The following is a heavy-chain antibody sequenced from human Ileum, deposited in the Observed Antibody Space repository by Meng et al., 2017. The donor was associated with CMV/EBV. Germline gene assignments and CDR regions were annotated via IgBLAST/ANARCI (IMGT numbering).Heavy chain of an antibody. V-gene: IGHV3-23*01. D-gene: IGHD4-11*01. CDR3: AKATDFES. CDR2: IRDGGET. J-gene: IGHJ4*02. Sequence: GESLKISCTASGFTFNTYALNWVRQAPGKGLEWVSGIRDGGETFYADSVKGRFTISRDDSKNTLYLQMNILRGEDTALYYCAKATDFESWGQGTLVTVSS. CDR1: GFTFNTYA.